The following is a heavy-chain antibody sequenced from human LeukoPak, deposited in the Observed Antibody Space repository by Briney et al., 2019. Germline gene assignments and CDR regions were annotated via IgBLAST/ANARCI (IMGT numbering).Heavy chain of an antibody. CDR1: GGSFSGYY. Sequence: SETLSLTCAVYGGSFSGYYWSWIRQPPGKGLEWIGEINHSGSTNYNPSLKSRVTISVDTSKNQFSLKLSSVTAADTAVYYCARQRRDWNYRGAFDIWGQGTMVTVSS. CDR2: INHSGST. D-gene: IGHD1-7*01. V-gene: IGHV4-34*01. J-gene: IGHJ3*02. CDR3: ARQRRDWNYRGAFDI.